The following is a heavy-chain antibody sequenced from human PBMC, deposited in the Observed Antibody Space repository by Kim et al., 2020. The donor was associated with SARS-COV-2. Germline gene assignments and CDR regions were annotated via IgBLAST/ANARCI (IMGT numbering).Heavy chain of an antibody. V-gene: IGHV3-30*18. CDR1: GFTFSSYG. J-gene: IGHJ4*02. CDR3: AKDMGYCTNGVCYEGAFDY. D-gene: IGHD2-8*01. CDR2: ISYDGSNK. Sequence: GGSLRLSCAASGFTFSSYGMHWVRQAPGKGLEWVAVISYDGSNKYYADSVKGRFTISRDNSKNTLYLQMNSLRAEDTAVYYCAKDMGYCTNGVCYEGAFDYWGQGTLVTVSS.